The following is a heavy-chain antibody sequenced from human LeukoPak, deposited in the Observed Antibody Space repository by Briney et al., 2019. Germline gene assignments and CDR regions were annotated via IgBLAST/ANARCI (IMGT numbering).Heavy chain of an antibody. CDR3: ASFYGDYGDLHHY. Sequence: SETLSLTCTVSGGSISSYYWSWIRQPPGKGLEWIGYIYYSGSINYNPSLKSRVTISVDTSKNQFSLRLSSVTAADTAVYYCASFYGDYGDLHHYWGQGTLVTVSS. CDR2: IYYSGSI. V-gene: IGHV4-59*01. CDR1: GGSISSYY. D-gene: IGHD4-17*01. J-gene: IGHJ4*02.